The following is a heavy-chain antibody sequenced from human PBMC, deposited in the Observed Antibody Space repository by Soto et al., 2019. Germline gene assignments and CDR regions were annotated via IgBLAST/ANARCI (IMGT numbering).Heavy chain of an antibody. CDR2: ISAYNGNT. CDR1: GGTFSSYA. CDR3: ARRVTGWFDP. D-gene: IGHD2-21*02. J-gene: IGHJ5*02. V-gene: IGHV1-18*01. Sequence: ASVKVSCKASGGTFSSYAISWVRQAPGQGLEWMGWISAYNGNTNYAQKLQGRVTMTTDTSTSTAYMELRSLRSDDTAVYYCARRVTGWFDPWGQGTLVNVSS.